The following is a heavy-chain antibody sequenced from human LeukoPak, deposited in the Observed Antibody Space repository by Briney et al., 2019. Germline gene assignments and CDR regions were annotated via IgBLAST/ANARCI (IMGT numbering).Heavy chain of an antibody. D-gene: IGHD6-13*01. V-gene: IGHV3-38-3*01. CDR2: ISGGST. Sequence: GGSLRLSCAASGFTVSSNEMSWVRQAPGKGLEWVSSISGGSTYYADSRKGRFTISRDNSKNTLYLQMNSLRAEDTAVYYCAKDRGYSSSWSPFDYWGQGTLVTVSS. J-gene: IGHJ4*02. CDR1: GFTVSSNE. CDR3: AKDRGYSSSWSPFDY.